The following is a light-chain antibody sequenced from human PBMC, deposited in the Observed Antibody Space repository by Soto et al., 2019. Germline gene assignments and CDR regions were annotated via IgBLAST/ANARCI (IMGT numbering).Light chain of an antibody. J-gene: IGKJ2*01. CDR3: QQTYTSPLYT. V-gene: IGKV1-39*01. CDR2: AAS. CDR1: QSITNY. Sequence: DIQMTQSPSSLSASVGDRVTITCRTSQSITNYLNWYQQKPGKAPKLLIYAASTLQSGVPSRCSGSGSVTDFTLTISSLQPGDFASYYCQQTYTSPLYTFGQGTKLEIK.